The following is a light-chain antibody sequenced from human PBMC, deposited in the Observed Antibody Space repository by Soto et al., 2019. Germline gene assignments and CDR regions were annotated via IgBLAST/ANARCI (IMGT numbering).Light chain of an antibody. CDR2: GAS. CDR1: RSLSSD. CDR3: QQYHDWPRT. J-gene: IGKJ4*01. V-gene: IGKV3-15*01. Sequence: EVVLMQSPDTLSLSPCERATLSCRASRSLSSDYLAWYQQNPGQALRLLIYGASTGATGTPARFSGSGSGTEFTLTIGGLQSEDFAVYYCQQYHDWPRTFGGGTKV.